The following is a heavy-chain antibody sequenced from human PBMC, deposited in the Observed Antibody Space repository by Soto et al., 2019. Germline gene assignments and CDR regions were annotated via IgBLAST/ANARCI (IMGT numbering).Heavy chain of an antibody. V-gene: IGHV3-30*03. Sequence: QVQLVESGGGVVQPGRSLRLSCAASGFTFSSYGMHWVRQAPGKGLEWVAVISYDGSNKYYADSVKGRFTISRDNSKNTLYLQMNSLRAEDTAVYYGVAAADTPGYFQHWGQGTLVTVSS. CDR1: GFTFSSYG. D-gene: IGHD6-13*01. CDR3: VAAADTPGYFQH. J-gene: IGHJ1*01. CDR2: ISYDGSNK.